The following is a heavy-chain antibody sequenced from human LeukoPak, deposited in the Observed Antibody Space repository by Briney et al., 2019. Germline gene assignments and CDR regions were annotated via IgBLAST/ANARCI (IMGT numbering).Heavy chain of an antibody. J-gene: IGHJ6*03. D-gene: IGHD6-13*01. CDR1: GGTFSSYA. CDR2: IIPIFGTA. CDR3: ARGTAAGTYYYYYMDV. Sequence: SVKVSCKASGGTFSSYAISWVRQAPGQGLEWMGGIIPIFGTANYAQKFQGRVTITTDESTSTAYMELSSLRSEDTAVYYCARGTAAGTYYYYYMDVWGKETTVTVSS. V-gene: IGHV1-69*05.